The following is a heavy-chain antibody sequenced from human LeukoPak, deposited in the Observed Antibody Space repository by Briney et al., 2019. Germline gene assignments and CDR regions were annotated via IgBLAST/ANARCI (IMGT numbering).Heavy chain of an antibody. D-gene: IGHD3-10*01. J-gene: IGHJ4*02. CDR2: INYSGST. CDR3: ARYVVYGSGKYYFDY. Sequence: SETLSLTCTVSGGSVSSTTYYWSWIRQPPGKGLEWIASINYSGSTYYNPPLKSRVTISVDTSENQFSLKLSSVTAADTAVYYCARYVVYGSGKYYFDYWGQGTLVTVSS. CDR1: GGSVSSTTYY. V-gene: IGHV4-39*01.